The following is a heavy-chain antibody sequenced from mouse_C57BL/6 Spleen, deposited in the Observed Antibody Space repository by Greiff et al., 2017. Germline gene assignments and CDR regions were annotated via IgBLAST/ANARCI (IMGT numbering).Heavy chain of an antibody. J-gene: IGHJ1*03. CDR2: IYPGSGST. D-gene: IGHD3-3*01. CDR1: GYTFTDYY. V-gene: IGHV1-76*01. Sequence: QVQLQQSGAELVRPGASVKLSCKASGYTFTDYYINWVKQRPGQGLEWIARIYPGSGSTNYNEKFKSKATLTVDKSSSTAYIQLSSLTSEVSAVYFCARGEGGPYWYFDVWGTGNTVTVPS. CDR3: ARGEGGPYWYFDV.